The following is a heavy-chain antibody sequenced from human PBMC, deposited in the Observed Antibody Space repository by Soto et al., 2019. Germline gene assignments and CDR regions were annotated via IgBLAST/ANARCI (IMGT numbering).Heavy chain of an antibody. CDR2: IIPIFGTA. V-gene: IGHV1-69*13. Sequence: SVKVSCKASGGTFSSYAISWVRQAPGQGLEWMGGIIPIFGTANYAQKFQGRVTITADESTSTAYMELSSLRSEDTAVYYCARESRPYYDSSGYQDAFDIWGQGTMVTVPS. CDR3: ARESRPYYDSSGYQDAFDI. D-gene: IGHD3-22*01. CDR1: GGTFSSYA. J-gene: IGHJ3*02.